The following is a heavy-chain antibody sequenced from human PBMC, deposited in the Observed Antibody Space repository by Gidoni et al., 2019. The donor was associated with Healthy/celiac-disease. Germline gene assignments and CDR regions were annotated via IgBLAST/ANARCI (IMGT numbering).Heavy chain of an antibody. CDR1: GFPFRTYT. J-gene: IGHJ6*02. CDR3: ARDGTDYDFWSGYYNYYYGMDV. D-gene: IGHD3-3*01. Sequence: EVQLVESGGGLVKPGGSLRLSCAASGFPFRTYTLTWFRQAPGKGLESVSAISSSSSNIYYADSVKGRFTISRDNAKNSLYLQMNSLRAEDTAVYYCARDGTDYDFWSGYYNYYYGMDVWGQGTTVTVSS. CDR2: ISSSSSNI. V-gene: IGHV3-21*01.